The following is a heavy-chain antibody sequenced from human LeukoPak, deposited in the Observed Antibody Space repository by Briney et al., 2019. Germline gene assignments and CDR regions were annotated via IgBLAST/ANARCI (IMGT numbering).Heavy chain of an antibody. J-gene: IGHJ4*02. CDR3: AXEGRESSXDLXXKXDY. Sequence: PSETLSLTCTVSGGSIRSSSYYWGWIRQPPGKGLEWIGTIYYNGATQYNPSLKSRVTMSVDTSKNQFSLKLTSVTAADTAVYYXAXEGRESSXDLXXKXDYWGQXXXVXXSS. CDR2: IYYNGAT. CDR1: GGSIRSSSYY. V-gene: IGHV4-39*01. D-gene: IGHD3/OR15-3a*01.